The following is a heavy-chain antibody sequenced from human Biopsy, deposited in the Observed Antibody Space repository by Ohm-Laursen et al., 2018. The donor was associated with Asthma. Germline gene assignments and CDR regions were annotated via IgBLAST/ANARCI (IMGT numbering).Heavy chain of an antibody. Sequence: SLRLSCAASGFTFSNYAMHWVRQAPGKGLEWVALISYEGSNKHYAESVKGRTTISRDNSKDTLYLQVNSLRGDDTAVYYCARGKTWGRSYYFDYWGQGTLVTVSS. D-gene: IGHD6-6*01. J-gene: IGHJ4*02. CDR3: ARGKTWGRSYYFDY. CDR2: ISYEGSNK. CDR1: GFTFSNYA. V-gene: IGHV3-30*03.